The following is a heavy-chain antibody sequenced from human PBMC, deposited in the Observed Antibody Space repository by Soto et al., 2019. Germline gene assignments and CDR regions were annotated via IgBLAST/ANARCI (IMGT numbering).Heavy chain of an antibody. CDR2: INADGGTT. V-gene: IGHV3-23*01. CDR3: ARVLVRTTDRIDY. D-gene: IGHD1-26*01. Sequence: HPGGSLRLSCAASGFTFSSYAMSWVRQAPGKGLEWVSTINADGGTTYYADSVKGRFTISRDNSKNTLFLQMNSLRAEDTAVYICARVLVRTTDRIDYWGQGTLVTVSS. CDR1: GFTFSSYA. J-gene: IGHJ4*02.